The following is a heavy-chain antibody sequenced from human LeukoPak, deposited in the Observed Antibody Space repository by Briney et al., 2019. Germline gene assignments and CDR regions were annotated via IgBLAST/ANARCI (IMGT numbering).Heavy chain of an antibody. CDR1: GGSISSYY. CDR2: IYYSGST. Sequence: SETLSLTCTVPGGSISSYYWSWIRQPPGKGLEWIGYIYYSGSTNYNPSLKSRVTISVDTSKNQFSLKLSSVTAADTAVYYCARHVIAEGDAFDIWGQGTMVTVSS. V-gene: IGHV4-59*08. J-gene: IGHJ3*02. D-gene: IGHD6-13*01. CDR3: ARHVIAEGDAFDI.